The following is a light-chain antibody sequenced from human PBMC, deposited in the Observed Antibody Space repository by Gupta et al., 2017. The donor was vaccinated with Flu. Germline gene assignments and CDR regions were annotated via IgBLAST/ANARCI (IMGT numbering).Light chain of an antibody. CDR3: QQYYTAPAIT. CDR1: QSGCYSYNNKNY. V-gene: IGKV4-1*01. CDR2: WAS. Sequence: LAERATINCRSSQSGCYSYNNKNYLAWYQQKPGQPPKLLIYWASTRESGVPDRFSGSGSGTDFTLTISSLQAEDVAVYYCQQYYTAPAITFGGGTKVEIK. J-gene: IGKJ4*01.